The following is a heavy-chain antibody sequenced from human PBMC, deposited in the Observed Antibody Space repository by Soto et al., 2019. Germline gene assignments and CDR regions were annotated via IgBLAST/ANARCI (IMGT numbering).Heavy chain of an antibody. CDR3: AREDRDRETGLVPAAIDGMDV. D-gene: IGHD2-2*01. CDR1: GGTFSRYS. V-gene: IGHV1-69*08. CDR2: IIPIFGIP. Sequence: QVQLVQSGAEVKKPGSSVKVSCKVSGGTFSRYSITWVRQAPGHGLEWIGRIIPIFGIPTYAQKFQGRVTFTAHESASTAYSVLSSLRSDDTAVYCCAREDRDRETGLVPAAIDGMDVWGQGTTVTVSS. J-gene: IGHJ6*02.